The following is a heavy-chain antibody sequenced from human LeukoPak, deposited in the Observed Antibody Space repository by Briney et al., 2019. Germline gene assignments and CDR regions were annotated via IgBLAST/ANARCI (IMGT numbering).Heavy chain of an antibody. CDR1: GYTFTDYY. CDR3: ATDFIAAAGTY. D-gene: IGHD6-13*01. J-gene: IGHJ4*02. CDR2: VDPEDGET. V-gene: IGHV1-69-2*01. Sequence: ASVKISCKVSGYTFTDYYMHWVQQAPGKGLEWMGLVDPEDGETIYAEKFQGRVTITADTSTDTAYIELSSLRSEDTAVYYCATDFIAAAGTYWGQGTLVTVSS.